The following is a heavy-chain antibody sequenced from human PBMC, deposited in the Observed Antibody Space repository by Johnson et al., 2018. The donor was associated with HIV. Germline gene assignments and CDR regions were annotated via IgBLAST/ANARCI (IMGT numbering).Heavy chain of an antibody. V-gene: IGHV3-30*02. CDR1: GFTFSSYG. D-gene: IGHD1-26*01. Sequence: QVQLVESGGGVVKPGGSLRLSCAASGFTFSSYGMHWVRQAPGKGLEWVAFIRYDGSNKYYADSVKGRFTISRDNSKNTLYLQMNSLIAEDTAVYYCAKGRLVGATTYDAFDIWGQGTMVTVSS. J-gene: IGHJ3*02. CDR2: IRYDGSNK. CDR3: AKGRLVGATTYDAFDI.